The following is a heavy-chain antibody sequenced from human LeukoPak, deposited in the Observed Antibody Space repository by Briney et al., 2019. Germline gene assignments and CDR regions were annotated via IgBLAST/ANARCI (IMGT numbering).Heavy chain of an antibody. J-gene: IGHJ6*04. CDR1: GYTFTSYG. V-gene: IGHV1-18*04. Sequence: GASVKVSCKASGYTFTSYGISWVRQAPGQGLEWVGWISAYNGNTNYAQKLQGRVTMTTDTSTSTAYMELRSLRSDDTAVYYCARAGYSGYDSSLVMDVWGKGTTVTVSS. CDR2: ISAYNGNT. D-gene: IGHD5-12*01. CDR3: ARAGYSGYDSSLVMDV.